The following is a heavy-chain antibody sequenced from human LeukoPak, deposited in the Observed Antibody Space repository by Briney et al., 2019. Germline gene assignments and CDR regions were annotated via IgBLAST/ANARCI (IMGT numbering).Heavy chain of an antibody. J-gene: IGHJ4*02. CDR3: AKYYYDSSGYYYFDY. D-gene: IGHD3-22*01. CDR2: ISGSGGRT. CDR1: GFTFSSYA. V-gene: IGHV3-23*01. Sequence: GGSLRLSCAASGFTFSSYAMSWVRQAPGGGLEWVSAISGSGGRTYYADSVKGRFTISRDNSKNTLYLQMNSLRAEDTAVYYCAKYYYDSSGYYYFDYWGQGTLVTVSS.